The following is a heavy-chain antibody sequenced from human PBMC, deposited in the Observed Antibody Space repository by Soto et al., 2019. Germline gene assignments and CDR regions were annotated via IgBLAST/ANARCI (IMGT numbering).Heavy chain of an antibody. J-gene: IGHJ4*02. V-gene: IGHV4-39*01. Sequence: SETLSLTCSVSGGSIYRSGYYWGWIRQPPGRGLEWIGNIDYNGVTYSNPSLKSRVTISRDTSKNQFSLKLTSVTAADTALYYCGKVLVGATGHTDSDSWGPGTLVTVS. CDR2: IDYNGVT. CDR1: GGSIYRSGYY. CDR3: GKVLVGATGHTDSDS. D-gene: IGHD2-15*01.